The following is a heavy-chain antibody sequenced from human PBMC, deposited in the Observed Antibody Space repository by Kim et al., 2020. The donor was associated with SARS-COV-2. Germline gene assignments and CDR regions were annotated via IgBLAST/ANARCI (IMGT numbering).Heavy chain of an antibody. D-gene: IGHD3-3*01. Sequence: GRFTTSRDNAKNTLYLQMNSLRAEDTAVYYCARGRREWLFQSLKDYGMDVWSQGTTVTVSS. CDR3: ARGRREWLFQSLKDYGMDV. J-gene: IGHJ6*02. V-gene: IGHV3-74*01.